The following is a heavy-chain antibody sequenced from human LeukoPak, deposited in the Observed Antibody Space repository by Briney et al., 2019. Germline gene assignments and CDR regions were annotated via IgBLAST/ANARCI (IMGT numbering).Heavy chain of an antibody. D-gene: IGHD3-10*01. Sequence: SETLSLTCAVYGRSFSGYYWSWLRQPPGKGLEWIGEINRSGSTNYNTSLKSRVTISVDAPKNQFSLKLSSVTAADTAVYYCARGPDVLLWFGELAYFDYWGQGTLVTVSS. V-gene: IGHV4-34*01. CDR3: ARGPDVLLWFGELAYFDY. J-gene: IGHJ4*02. CDR2: INRSGST. CDR1: GRSFSGYY.